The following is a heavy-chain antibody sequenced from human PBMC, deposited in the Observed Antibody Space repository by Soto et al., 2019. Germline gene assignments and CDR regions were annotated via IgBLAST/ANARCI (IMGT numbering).Heavy chain of an antibody. V-gene: IGHV1-69*01. D-gene: IGHD1-26*01. Sequence: QVQLVQSGAEVQKPWSSVKVSCKASGGTFSSYSINWVRQAPGQGLEWMGEIIPIFGTANYAQKFQGRVTITADESTSTAYMELSSLRSECTSVYYCARDGGRHSGGIDYWGHGTLLTVSS. CDR1: GGTFSSYS. J-gene: IGHJ4*01. CDR3: ARDGGRHSGGIDY. CDR2: IIPIFGTA.